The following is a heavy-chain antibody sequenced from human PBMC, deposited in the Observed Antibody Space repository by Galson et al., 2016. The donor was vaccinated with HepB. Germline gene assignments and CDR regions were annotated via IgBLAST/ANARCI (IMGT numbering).Heavy chain of an antibody. D-gene: IGHD4-23*01. V-gene: IGHV3-43*01. CDR3: AKDHGGYSGFDY. J-gene: IGHJ4*02. CDR2: ITGDRANA. CDR1: GFTFGTYT. Sequence: LRLSCAASGFTFGTYTMHWIRQAPGEGLQWVSLITGDRANAYYADSVKGRFTISRDNRKNSLYLQMNSLRTEDNALYYCAKDHGGYSGFDYWGQGTLVTISS.